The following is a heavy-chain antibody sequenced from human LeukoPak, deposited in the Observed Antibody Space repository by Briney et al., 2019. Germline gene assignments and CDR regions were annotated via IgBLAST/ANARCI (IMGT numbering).Heavy chain of an antibody. CDR3: ARSYYDLWSGYYNY. V-gene: IGHV4-34*01. CDR1: GGSFSGYY. J-gene: IGHJ4*02. D-gene: IGHD3-3*01. CDR2: INHSGST. Sequence: SETLSLTCAVYGGSFSGYYWSWIRQPPGKGLEWIGEINHSGSTNYNPSLKSRVTISVDTSKNQFSLKLSSVTAADTAVYYCARSYYDLWSGYYNYWGQGTLVTVSS.